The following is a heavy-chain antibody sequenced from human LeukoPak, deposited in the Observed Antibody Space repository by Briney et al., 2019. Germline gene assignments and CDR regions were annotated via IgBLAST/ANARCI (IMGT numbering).Heavy chain of an antibody. D-gene: IGHD4-17*01. V-gene: IGHV4-59*01. CDR1: GGSISSYY. J-gene: IGHJ3*02. CDR2: IYYSGST. CDR3: AREAGDVTTNAFEI. Sequence: PSETLSLTCTVSGGSISSYYWSWIRQPPGKGLEWIGYIYYSGSTNYNPSLKSRVTISVDTSKNQFSLKLSSVTAADTAVYYCAREAGDVTTNAFEIWGQGTMVTASS.